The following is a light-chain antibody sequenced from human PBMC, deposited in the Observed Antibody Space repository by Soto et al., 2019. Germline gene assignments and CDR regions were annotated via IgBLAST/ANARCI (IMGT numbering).Light chain of an antibody. CDR1: SSDVGGYNY. J-gene: IGLJ1*01. V-gene: IGLV2-14*01. CDR2: DVS. CDR3: SSYTTSSTYV. Sequence: QSALTQPASVSGSPGQSITIACTGTSSDVGGYNYVSWYQQYPGKAPRLVISDVSNRPSGVSNRFSGSKSGNSASLTISGLQAEDEADYYCSSYTTSSTYVCGTGTKLTVL.